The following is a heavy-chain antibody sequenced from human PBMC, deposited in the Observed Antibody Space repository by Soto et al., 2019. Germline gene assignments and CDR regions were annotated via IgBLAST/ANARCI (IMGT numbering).Heavy chain of an antibody. CDR2: IAWNSGII. V-gene: IGHV3-9*01. J-gene: IGHJ6*04. Sequence: EVQLVESGGGLVQPGRSLRLSCAASGFNFEDYAMHWVRQAPGKGLEWVSGIAWNSGIIGYADYVKGRFTISRDNGKTARYRQMNNLRAEDTALYYCKKHNYGSASYGIDVWGERPTVTVSS. CDR1: GFNFEDYA. CDR3: KKHNYGSASYGIDV. D-gene: IGHD3-10*01.